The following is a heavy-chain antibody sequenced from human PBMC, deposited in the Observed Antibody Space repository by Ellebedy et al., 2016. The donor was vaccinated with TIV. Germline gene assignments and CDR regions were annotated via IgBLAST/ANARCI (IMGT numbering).Heavy chain of an antibody. CDR1: GGSINSTGSY. D-gene: IGHD2-2*01. J-gene: IGHJ4*02. Sequence: SETLSLTXTVSGGSINSTGSYWAWIRRPPGKGLEWVGNIYYSGSTYYNPSLKSRVAISVETSKSQFSLKLRSVTAADTAVYYCAVAGGGSSDFDHWGQGTLVTVSS. CDR2: IYYSGST. CDR3: AVAGGGSSDFDH. V-gene: IGHV4-39*01.